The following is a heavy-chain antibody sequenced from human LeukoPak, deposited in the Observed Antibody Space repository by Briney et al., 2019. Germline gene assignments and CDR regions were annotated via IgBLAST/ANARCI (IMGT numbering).Heavy chain of an antibody. Sequence: SVKVSCKASGYTFTSYGISWVRQAPGQGLEWMGWISAYNGNTNYAQKLQGRVTMTTDTSTSTAYMELRSLRSDDTAVYYCARQYSSGWYQGTTNWFDPWGQGTLVTVSS. CDR2: ISAYNGNT. D-gene: IGHD6-19*01. CDR3: ARQYSSGWYQGTTNWFDP. V-gene: IGHV1-18*01. CDR1: GYTFTSYG. J-gene: IGHJ5*02.